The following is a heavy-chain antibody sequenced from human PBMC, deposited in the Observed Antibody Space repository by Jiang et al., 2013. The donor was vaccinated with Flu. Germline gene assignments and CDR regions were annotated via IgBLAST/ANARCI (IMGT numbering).Heavy chain of an antibody. CDR1: GYTFTTYA. V-gene: IGHV1-3*01. CDR2: INAGNGNT. Sequence: GAEVKKPGASVKVSCKASGYTFTTYAIHWVRQAPGQRPEWMGRINAGNGNTKYSQKFQGRVTITTDTSASTAYMELSSLRSEDTAVYYCARGIVVEPSANWFDPGTREPWSPSPQ. J-gene: IGHJ5*02. D-gene: IGHD2-2*01. CDR3: ARGIVVEPSANWFDP.